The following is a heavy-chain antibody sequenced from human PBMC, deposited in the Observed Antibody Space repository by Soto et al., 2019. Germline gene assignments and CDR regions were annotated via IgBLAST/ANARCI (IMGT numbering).Heavy chain of an antibody. D-gene: IGHD6-13*01. CDR2: IVVGSGNT. V-gene: IGHV1-58*01. Sequence: SVKVSCKASGFTFTSSAVQWVRQARGQRLEWIGWIVVGSGNTNYAQKFQERVTITRDMSTSTAYMELSSLRSEDTAVYYCAPGEDSSSWYDLDYYYYYGMDVWGQGTTVTVSS. CDR3: APGEDSSSWYDLDYYYYYGMDV. J-gene: IGHJ6*02. CDR1: GFTFTSSA.